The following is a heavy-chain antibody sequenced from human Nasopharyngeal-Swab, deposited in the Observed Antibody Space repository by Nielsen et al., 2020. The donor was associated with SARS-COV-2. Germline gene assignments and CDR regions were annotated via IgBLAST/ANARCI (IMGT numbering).Heavy chain of an antibody. Sequence: GESLKISCATSGFTFSPYTMTWVRRAPGKGLQWISYITSGNSVQYADSVRGRFTISRDNAKNSLYLQMNSLTAEDTAVYYCARERGGGYGDYWGQGTPVTVSS. V-gene: IGHV3-48*04. CDR3: ARERGGGYGDY. CDR2: ITSGNSV. CDR1: GFTFSPYT. D-gene: IGHD5-12*01. J-gene: IGHJ4*02.